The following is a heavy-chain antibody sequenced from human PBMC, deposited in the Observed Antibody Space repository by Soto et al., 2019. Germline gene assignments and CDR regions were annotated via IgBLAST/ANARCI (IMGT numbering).Heavy chain of an antibody. V-gene: IGHV3-23*01. J-gene: IGHJ5*02. Sequence: GGSLRLSCAASGFTFSSYAMSWVRQAPGKGLEWVSAISGSGGSTYYADSVKGRFTMPRDNSRNTLYLQMNSLRAEDTAVYYCAKEFGALAVVVPAAHRKRNNWFDPWGQGTLVTVSS. CDR2: ISGSGGST. CDR1: GFTFSSYA. CDR3: AKEFGALAVVVPAAHRKRNNWFDP. D-gene: IGHD2-2*01.